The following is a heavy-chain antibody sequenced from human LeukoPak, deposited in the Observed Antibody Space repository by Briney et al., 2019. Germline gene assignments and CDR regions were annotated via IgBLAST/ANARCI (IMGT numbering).Heavy chain of an antibody. D-gene: IGHD4-17*01. CDR1: PGSISRFY. Sequence: PSETLSVTCSVSPGSISRFYWSWIRQAPGKEPEWIGYIFHIGNTNYNPSLRGRVTISIDTSKNEFSLDLTSVTAADTAVYYCAGTVTTHFAYWGQGALVAVSS. J-gene: IGHJ4*02. V-gene: IGHV4-59*08. CDR3: AGTVTTHFAY. CDR2: IFHIGNT.